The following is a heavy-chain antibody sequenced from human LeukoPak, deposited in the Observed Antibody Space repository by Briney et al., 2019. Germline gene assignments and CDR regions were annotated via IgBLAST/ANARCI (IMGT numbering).Heavy chain of an antibody. D-gene: IGHD3-22*01. CDR3: ARGAHYHDSSEGYDY. V-gene: IGHV1-2*02. CDR1: GYTFTGYY. Sequence: ASVKVSCKASGYTFTGYYMHWVRQAPGQGLEWMGWINPNSGGTNYAQKFQGRVTMTRDTSISTAYMELSRLRSDDTAVYYCARGAHYHDSSEGYDYCGQGTLVTVSS. J-gene: IGHJ4*02. CDR2: INPNSGGT.